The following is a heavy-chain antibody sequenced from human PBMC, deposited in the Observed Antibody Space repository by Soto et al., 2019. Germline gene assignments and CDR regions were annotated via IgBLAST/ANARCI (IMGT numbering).Heavy chain of an antibody. J-gene: IGHJ4*02. CDR2: VSYSGSP. V-gene: IGHV4-39*01. CDR3: ARHYNTGAFFDY. CDR1: GASVSSSHY. Sequence: QLQLQESGPGLVKSSETLSLTCSVSGASVSSSHYWGWIRQPPGKGLEWIGSVSYSGSPYYSPSFKSRIIISVDTSNNQFSLRVRSVTATDTAVYFCARHYNTGAFFDYWGQGKLVTVSS. D-gene: IGHD1-20*01.